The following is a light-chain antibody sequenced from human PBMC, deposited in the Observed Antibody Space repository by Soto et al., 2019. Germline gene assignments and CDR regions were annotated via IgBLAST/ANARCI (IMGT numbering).Light chain of an antibody. CDR1: QSVSSSY. J-gene: IGKJ1*01. CDR3: QQYGSSPRT. Sequence: EIVLTQSPGTLSLSPGERATLSCRASQSVSSSYLAWYQQKPGQAPRLLIYGASSRATGIPDRFSGSGSGTDFTLIISRLEPDDFAVYYCQQYGSSPRTFGQRTKVEIK. V-gene: IGKV3-20*01. CDR2: GAS.